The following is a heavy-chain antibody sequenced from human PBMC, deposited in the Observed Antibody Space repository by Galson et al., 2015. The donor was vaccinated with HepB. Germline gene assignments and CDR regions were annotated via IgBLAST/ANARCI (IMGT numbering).Heavy chain of an antibody. CDR1: GFTFSSYS. D-gene: IGHD3-22*01. Sequence: SLRLFCAASGFTFSSYSMNWVRQAPGKGLEWVSSIDSSGSYIYYADSVKGRFTISRDNPKHSLYLQMNSLKTEDTAVYYCTSLYYYDSSGYYWYYYYYMDVWGKGTTVTVSS. CDR2: IDSSGSYI. V-gene: IGHV3-21*03. J-gene: IGHJ6*03. CDR3: TSLYYYDSSGYYWYYYYYMDV.